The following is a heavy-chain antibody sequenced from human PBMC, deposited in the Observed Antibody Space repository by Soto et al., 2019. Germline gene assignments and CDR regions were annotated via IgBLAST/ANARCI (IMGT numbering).Heavy chain of an antibody. CDR1: GHSMGNTDYF. CDR3: VRLIGNSWLDS. V-gene: IGHV4-39*01. CDR2: LFYTGHT. J-gene: IGHJ5*01. D-gene: IGHD1-26*01. Sequence: SETLSLTCTVSGHSMGNTDYFWGWIRQTPWSDLQWIGSLFYTGHTYYNPSLLSRVTISADTSKNQFFLRLTSVTPDDTAVYYCVRLIGNSWLDSWGQGTLVTVSS.